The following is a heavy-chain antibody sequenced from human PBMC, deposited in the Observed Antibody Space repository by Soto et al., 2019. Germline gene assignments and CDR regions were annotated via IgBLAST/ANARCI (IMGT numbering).Heavy chain of an antibody. V-gene: IGHV4-39*07. CDR2: IYYSGST. Sequence: LTCSVSGDSISNSRFYWAWIRQPPGEGLEWIGSIYYSGSTNYNPSLKSRVTISIDTSKNQVSLKMSSVTAADTAVYYCARDHPHSYGVYYFDYWGQGTLVTVSS. CDR1: GDSISNSRFY. J-gene: IGHJ4*02. CDR3: ARDHPHSYGVYYFDY. D-gene: IGHD5-18*01.